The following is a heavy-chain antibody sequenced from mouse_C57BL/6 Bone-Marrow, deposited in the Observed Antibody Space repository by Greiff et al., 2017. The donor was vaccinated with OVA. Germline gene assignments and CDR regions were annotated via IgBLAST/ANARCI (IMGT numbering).Heavy chain of an antibody. V-gene: IGHV10-1*01. CDR1: GFSFNTYA. CDR3: VRHDVYWYFDV. J-gene: IGHJ1*03. D-gene: IGHD2-3*01. Sequence: EVQRVESGGGLVQPKGSLKLSCAASGFSFNTYAMNWVRQAPGKGLEWVARIRSKSNNYATYYADSVKDRFTISRDDSESMLYLQMNNLKTKDTAMYYCVRHDVYWYFDVWGTGTTVTVSA. CDR2: IRSKSNNYAT.